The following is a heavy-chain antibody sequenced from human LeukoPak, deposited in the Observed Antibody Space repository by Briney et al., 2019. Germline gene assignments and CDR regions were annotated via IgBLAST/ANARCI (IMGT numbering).Heavy chain of an antibody. CDR3: ARRPETVALIPTYYGMDV. Sequence: GESLKISCKGSGYSFTSYWIGWVRQMPGKGLEWMGIIYPGDSDTRYSPSFQGQVTISADKSISTAYLQWSSLKASDTAMYYCARRPETVALIPTYYGMDVWGQGTTVTVSS. CDR1: GYSFTSYW. D-gene: IGHD6-19*01. J-gene: IGHJ6*02. V-gene: IGHV5-51*01. CDR2: IYPGDSDT.